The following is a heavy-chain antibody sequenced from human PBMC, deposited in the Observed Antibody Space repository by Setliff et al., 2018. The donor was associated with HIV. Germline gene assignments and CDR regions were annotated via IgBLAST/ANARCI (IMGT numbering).Heavy chain of an antibody. CDR1: GESLTGYY. CDR3: ANSGESRI. J-gene: IGHJ4*02. CDR2: VSESGSI. D-gene: IGHD3-22*01. V-gene: IGHV4-34*01. Sequence: SETLSLTCGVFGESLTGYYWSWIRQPPGKGLEWIGEVSESGSINYTSSLKSRVTISIDTSKNQFSLKLNSVTAADTAVYYCANSGESRIWGQGTLVTVSS.